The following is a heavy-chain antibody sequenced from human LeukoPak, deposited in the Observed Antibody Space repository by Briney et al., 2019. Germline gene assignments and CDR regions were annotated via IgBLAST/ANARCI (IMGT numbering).Heavy chain of an antibody. CDR1: GYTFTGYY. CDR2: ISAYNGNT. Sequence: PRASVKVSCKASGYTFTGYYMHWVRQAPGQGLEWMGWISAYNGNTNYAQKLQGRVTMTTDTSTSTAYMELRSLRSDDTAVYYCARVFFSRRVATLYYFDYWGQGTLVTVSS. J-gene: IGHJ4*02. CDR3: ARVFFSRRVATLYYFDY. V-gene: IGHV1-18*04. D-gene: IGHD5-12*01.